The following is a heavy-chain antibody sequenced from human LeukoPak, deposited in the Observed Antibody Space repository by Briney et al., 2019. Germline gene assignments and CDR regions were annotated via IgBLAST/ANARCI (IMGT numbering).Heavy chain of an antibody. V-gene: IGHV1-69*06. J-gene: IGHJ4*02. Sequence: GASVKVSCKASGYTFTGYFMHWVRQAPGQGLEWMGGIIPIFGTANYAQKFQGRVTITADKSTSTAYMELSSLRSEDTAVYYCASLDHEGRDYWGQGTLVTVSS. CDR1: GYTFTGYF. D-gene: IGHD2-15*01. CDR2: IIPIFGTA. CDR3: ASLDHEGRDY.